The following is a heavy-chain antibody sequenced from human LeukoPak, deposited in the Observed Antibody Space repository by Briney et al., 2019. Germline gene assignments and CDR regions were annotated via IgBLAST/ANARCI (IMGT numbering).Heavy chain of an antibody. CDR3: AKPTRYSSSWFAFDI. D-gene: IGHD6-13*01. V-gene: IGHV3-23*01. Sequence: GGSLRLSCAASGFTFSSYTMSWVRQAPGKGLEWVSATSGSGGSTYYADSVKGRFTISRDNSKNTLYLQMNSLRAEDTAVYYCAKPTRYSSSWFAFDIWGQGTMVTVSS. CDR2: TSGSGGST. CDR1: GFTFSSYT. J-gene: IGHJ3*02.